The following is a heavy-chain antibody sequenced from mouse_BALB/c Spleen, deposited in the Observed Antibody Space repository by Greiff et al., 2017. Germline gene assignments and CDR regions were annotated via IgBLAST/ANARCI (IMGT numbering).Heavy chain of an antibody. J-gene: IGHJ4*01. CDR1: GFTFSSYG. CDR3: ARQGEQYAMDY. CDR2: ISSGGSYT. Sequence: EVKLMESGGDLVKPGGSLKLSCAASGFTFSSYGMSWVRQTPDKRLEWVATISSGGSYTYYPDSVKGRFTISRDNAKNTLYLQMSSLKSEDTAMYYCARQGEQYAMDYWGQGTSVTVSS. V-gene: IGHV5-6*01.